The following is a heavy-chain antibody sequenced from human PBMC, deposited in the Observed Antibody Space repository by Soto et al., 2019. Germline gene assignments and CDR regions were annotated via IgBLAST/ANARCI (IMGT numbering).Heavy chain of an antibody. CDR2: INPRGAST. CDR1: GYTFISNY. J-gene: IGHJ4*02. V-gene: IGHV1-46*01. CDR3: ARRGSGLVDY. D-gene: IGHD6-19*01. Sequence: ASVNVSCKSSGYTFISNYVYWVRQAPGQGLEWMGIINPRGASTSYAQKFQGRVTMTSDTSTSTVYMVLSSLTSDDTAVYYCARRGSGLVDYWGQGTLVTVSS.